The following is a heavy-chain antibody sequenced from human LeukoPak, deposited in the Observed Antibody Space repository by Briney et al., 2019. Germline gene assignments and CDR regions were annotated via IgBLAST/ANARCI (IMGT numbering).Heavy chain of an antibody. CDR2: ISSGSTYR. V-gene: IGHV3-21*01. J-gene: IGHJ4*02. CDR1: GFTFNRYT. Sequence: PGGSLRLSCTASGFTFNRYTMNWARQAPGKGLEWVSSISSGSTYRYYADSVKGRFTISRDNAENSLFLQMDSLRAEDTALYYCARDSERRDGFSLYFFDYWGRGTLVTVSS. CDR3: ARDSERRDGFSLYFFDY. D-gene: IGHD5-24*01.